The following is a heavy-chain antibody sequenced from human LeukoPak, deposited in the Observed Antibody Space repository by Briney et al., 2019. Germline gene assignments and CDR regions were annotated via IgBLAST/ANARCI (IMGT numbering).Heavy chain of an antibody. Sequence: ASVKVSCKASGYTFTRYYMHWVRQAPGQGLEWMGWINPNSGCTNYAQKFQGRVTMTRDTSISTAYMELSRLRSDDTAVYYFPRAPQYYFDYWGQGTLVTVSS. J-gene: IGHJ4*02. CDR3: PRAPQYYFDY. V-gene: IGHV1-2*02. CDR1: GYTFTRYY. CDR2: INPNSGCT.